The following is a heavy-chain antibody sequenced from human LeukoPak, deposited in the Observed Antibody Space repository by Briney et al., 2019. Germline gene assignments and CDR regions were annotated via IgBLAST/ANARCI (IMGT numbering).Heavy chain of an antibody. CDR3: AKLRIAARPLDY. J-gene: IGHJ4*02. CDR1: GFTFSSYA. V-gene: IGHV3-23*01. D-gene: IGHD6-6*01. Sequence: GGSLRLSCAASGFTFSSYAMSWVRQAPGKGLEWVSAISGSGGSTYYADSVKGRFTISRDNSKNSLYLQMNSLRADDTAVYYCAKLRIAARPLDYWGQGTLVTVSS. CDR2: ISGSGGST.